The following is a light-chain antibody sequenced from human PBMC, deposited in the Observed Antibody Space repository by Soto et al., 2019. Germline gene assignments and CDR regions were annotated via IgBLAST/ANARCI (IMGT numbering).Light chain of an antibody. CDR1: SSDVGGYNY. Sequence: QSALTQPRSVSGSPGQSVTISCTGTSSDVGGYNYVSWYQQHPGKAPKLMIYDVTKRPSGVPDRFSGSKSGNTASLTISGLQADDEADYYCCSFASSNTWVFGGGTKLTVL. V-gene: IGLV2-11*01. CDR3: CSFASSNTWV. J-gene: IGLJ3*02. CDR2: DVT.